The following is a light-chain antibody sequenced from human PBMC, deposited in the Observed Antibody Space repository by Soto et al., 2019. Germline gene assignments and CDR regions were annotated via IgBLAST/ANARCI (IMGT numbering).Light chain of an antibody. V-gene: IGKV2-30*01. J-gene: IGKJ1*01. Sequence: DVVMTQSPLSLPITLGQPASISCRSTQGLVYSNGNTYLNWFHQRPGQSPRRLIYEVSKRDSGVPDRFSGSGSGTDFTLTISRVEAEDVGVYYCLQGTHWPWTFGQGTKVEIK. CDR2: EVS. CDR1: QGLVYSNGNTY. CDR3: LQGTHWPWT.